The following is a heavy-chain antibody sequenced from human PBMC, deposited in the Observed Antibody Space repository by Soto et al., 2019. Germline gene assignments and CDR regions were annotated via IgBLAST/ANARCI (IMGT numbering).Heavy chain of an antibody. J-gene: IGHJ6*02. CDR1: GFTFSSYA. CDR3: AKVNSIAAAIYYYYAMDV. Sequence: EVQLLESGGGLVQPGGSLRLSCAASGFTFSSYALGWVRQAPGKGLEWVSAISGSGGSTYYADSVKGRFTISRDNSKNTLYLQMNSLRAEDTAVYYCAKVNSIAAAIYYYYAMDVWGQGTTVTVSS. CDR2: ISGSGGST. V-gene: IGHV3-23*01. D-gene: IGHD6-13*01.